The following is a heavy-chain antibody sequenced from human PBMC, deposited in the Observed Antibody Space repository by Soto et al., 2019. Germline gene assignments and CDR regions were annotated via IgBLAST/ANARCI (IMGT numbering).Heavy chain of an antibody. CDR3: ARGRTIVSPGN. V-gene: IGHV1-2*02. Sequence: ASVKVSCKASGYPFTGSQIHWVRQAPGQGLEWMGWINPNSGGTNYVQKFQGRVTMTSDTSITTAYMELNGLTSGDTAVYYCARGRTIVSPGNWGQGTLVTVSS. CDR2: INPNSGGT. CDR1: GYPFTGSQ. J-gene: IGHJ4*02. D-gene: IGHD2-21*01.